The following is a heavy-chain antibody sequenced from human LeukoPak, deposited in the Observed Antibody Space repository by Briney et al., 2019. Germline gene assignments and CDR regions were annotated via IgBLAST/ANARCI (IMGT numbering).Heavy chain of an antibody. CDR3: ARDMQQLEGYYYYGMDV. J-gene: IGHJ6*02. CDR1: GDSVSSNSAA. D-gene: IGHD6-13*01. Sequence: SQTLSLTCAISGDSVSSNSAAWNWIRQSPSRGLEWLGRTYYRSKWYNDYAVSVKSRITINPDTSKNQFSLKLSSVTAADTAVYYCARDMQQLEGYYYYGMDVWGQGTTVTVSS. CDR2: TYYRSKWYN. V-gene: IGHV6-1*01.